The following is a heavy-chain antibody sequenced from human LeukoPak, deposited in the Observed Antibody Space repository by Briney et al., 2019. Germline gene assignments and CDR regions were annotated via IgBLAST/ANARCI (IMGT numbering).Heavy chain of an antibody. J-gene: IGHJ4*02. V-gene: IGHV3-23*01. Sequence: PGGSLRLSCAASGFIFRSYAMSWVRQAPGKGLEWVSAISGSGGSTYYADSVKGRFTISRDNSKNTLYLQMNSLRAEDTAVYYCAKSGRITMIVVVITPFDYWGQGTLVTVSS. D-gene: IGHD3-22*01. CDR2: ISGSGGST. CDR1: GFIFRSYA. CDR3: AKSGRITMIVVVITPFDY.